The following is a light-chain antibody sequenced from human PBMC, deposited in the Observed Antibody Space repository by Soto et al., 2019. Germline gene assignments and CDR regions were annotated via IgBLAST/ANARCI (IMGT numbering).Light chain of an antibody. J-gene: IGLJ1*01. CDR3: ASWDDSLNGHA. CDR2: SND. CDR1: SSN. V-gene: IGLV1-44*01. Sequence: QSVLTQPPSASGTPGQRVTVSCSGSSSNWYQQLPGTAPKLLIYSNDQRPSGVPDRFSASKSGTSASLAISGLQSEDEADYYCASWDDSLNGHAFGTGTKVTVL.